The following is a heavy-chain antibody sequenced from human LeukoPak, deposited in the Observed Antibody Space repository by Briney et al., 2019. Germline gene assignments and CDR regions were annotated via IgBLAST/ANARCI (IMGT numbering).Heavy chain of an antibody. D-gene: IGHD6-13*01. J-gene: IGHJ4*02. V-gene: IGHV3-7*04. CDR2: IEADGTEK. CDR1: GFTFKNYW. Sequence: GGSLTLSCVASGFTFKNYWMSWVRQAPGKGLEWVANIEADGTEKYYVDSVKGRFTVSRDNARNSLYLQMSSLRVEDTAVYYCARDPAAWDYWGQGTLVTVSS. CDR3: ARDPAAWDY.